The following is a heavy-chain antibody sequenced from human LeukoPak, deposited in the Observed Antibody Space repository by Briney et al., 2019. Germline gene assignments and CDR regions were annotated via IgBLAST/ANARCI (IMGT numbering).Heavy chain of an antibody. CDR2: IAYGGSRA. D-gene: IGHD1-14*01. CDR1: GFTFGGYG. J-gene: IGHJ4*02. Sequence: GGSLRLPCAGSGFTFGGYGMHWFRQTPGKGLEWVAVIAYGGSRAFYADSVKGRFTISRDNSKNTMSVQMDDLRAEDTAVYYCTRYNNDHFDYWGQGTLVTVSS. V-gene: IGHV3-33*01. CDR3: TRYNNDHFDY.